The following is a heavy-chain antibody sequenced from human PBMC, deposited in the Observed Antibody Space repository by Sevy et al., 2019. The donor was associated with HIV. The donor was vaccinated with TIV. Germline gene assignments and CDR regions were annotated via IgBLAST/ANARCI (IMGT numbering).Heavy chain of an antibody. V-gene: IGHV3-30-3*01. CDR3: ARASSGWYDY. CDR1: GFTFSSYA. J-gene: IGHJ4*02. D-gene: IGHD6-19*01. CDR2: ISYDGSNK. Sequence: GGSLRLSCAASGFTFSSYAMHWVRQAPGKGLEWVAGISYDGSNKDYADSVKGRFTISRDNSKNTLYLHMNSLRAEDTAVYYCARASSGWYDYWGQGTLVTVSS.